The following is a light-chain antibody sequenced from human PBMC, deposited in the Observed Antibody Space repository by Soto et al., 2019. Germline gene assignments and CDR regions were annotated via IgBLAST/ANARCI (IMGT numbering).Light chain of an antibody. J-gene: IGKJ2*01. V-gene: IGKV3-15*01. CDR3: QQSNKWPYT. CDR2: GAS. CDR1: QSVSNN. Sequence: EIVMTQSPATLSVSPGERATLSCRASQSVSNNLAWYQQKPGQAPRLLFYGASTRATGIPARFSGSGSGTDFTLTISSLQSEDFAVYYCQQSNKWPYTFGQGTKLEIK.